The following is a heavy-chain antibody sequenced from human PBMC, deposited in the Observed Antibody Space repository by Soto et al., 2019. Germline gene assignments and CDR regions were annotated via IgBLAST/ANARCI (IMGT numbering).Heavy chain of an antibody. CDR2: IIPIFGTA. CDR3: ARAPTVYCSGGSCQTNWFDP. J-gene: IGHJ5*02. CDR1: GGTFSSYA. Sequence: QVQLVQSGAEVKKPGSSVKVSCKASGGTFSSYAISWVRQAPGQGLEWMGGIIPIFGTANYAQKFQGRVTITADESTSTAYMELSSLRSEDTAVYYCARAPTVYCSGGSCQTNWFDPWGQGTLVTVSS. D-gene: IGHD2-15*01. V-gene: IGHV1-69*12.